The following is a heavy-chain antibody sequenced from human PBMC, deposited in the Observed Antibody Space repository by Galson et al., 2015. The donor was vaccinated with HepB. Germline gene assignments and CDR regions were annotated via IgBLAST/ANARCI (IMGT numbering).Heavy chain of an antibody. J-gene: IGHJ4*02. CDR3: AKDGGVAGSRFGDY. V-gene: IGHV3-43D*03. CDR1: GFTFDDYA. CDR2: ISWDGGST. Sequence: SLRLSCAASGFTFDDYAMHWVRQAPGKGLEWVSLISWDGGSTYYADSVKGRFTISRDNSKNSLYLQMNSLRAEDTALYYCAKDGGVAGSRFGDYWGQGTLVTVSS. D-gene: IGHD6-19*01.